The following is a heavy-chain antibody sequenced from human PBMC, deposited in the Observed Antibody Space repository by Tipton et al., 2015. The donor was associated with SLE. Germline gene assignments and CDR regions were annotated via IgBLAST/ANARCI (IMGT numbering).Heavy chain of an antibody. CDR1: GYSFSTYG. J-gene: IGHJ3*01. D-gene: IGHD4-17*01. CDR3: ARVRDFVHYDIAFDV. V-gene: IGHV5-51*03. Sequence: QLVQPGPEVKKPGESLKISCKGSGYSFSTYGIGWVRQMPGKGLEWMGIIYPRDSDSRYSPSFRGQVTISADKSISTAYLQWGSLKASDSAIYYCARVRDFVHYDIAFDVWGQGTMVTVSS. CDR2: IYPRDSDS.